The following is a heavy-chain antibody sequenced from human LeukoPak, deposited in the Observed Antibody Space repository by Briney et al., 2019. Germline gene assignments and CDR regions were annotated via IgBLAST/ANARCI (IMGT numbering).Heavy chain of an antibody. CDR1: GFTFTTSA. Sequence: GGFLRLSCAASGFTFTTSAMNWVRQVPGKGLEWVSSIDLDSSHIYYAASVRGRFTISRDNARDSVYLQMNSLRAEDTAVYYCARGGQYSGYYYFDYWGQGTLVTVSS. CDR3: ARGGQYSGYYYFDY. J-gene: IGHJ4*02. D-gene: IGHD3-22*01. CDR2: IDLDSSHI. V-gene: IGHV3-21*01.